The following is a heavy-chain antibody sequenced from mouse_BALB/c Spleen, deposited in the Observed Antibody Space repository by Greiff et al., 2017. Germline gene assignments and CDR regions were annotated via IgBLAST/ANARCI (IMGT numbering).Heavy chain of an antibody. D-gene: IGHD6-1*01. J-gene: IGHJ3*01. CDR1: GYTFTSYT. Sequence: VQLQQSGAELARPGASVKLSCKASGYTFTSYTMHWVQQRPGQGLEWIGYINPSSGYTNYNQKFKDKATLTADKSSSTAYMQLSSLTSEDSAVYYCARDGASLDWGQGTLVTVSA. CDR3: ARDGASLD. CDR2: INPSSGYT. V-gene: IGHV1-4*01.